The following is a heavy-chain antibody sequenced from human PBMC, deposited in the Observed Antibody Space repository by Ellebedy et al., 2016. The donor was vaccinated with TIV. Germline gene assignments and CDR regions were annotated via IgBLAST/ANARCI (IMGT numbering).Heavy chain of an antibody. V-gene: IGHV4-39*07. D-gene: IGHD5-12*01. CDR1: GGSISSSSYY. Sequence: MPSETLSLTCTISGGSISSSSYYWGWIRQPPGKGLEWIGHFYYDGNTYYTPSLKSRVTISLHTSQKQVSLKLSSVTAADTAVYYCARWLAGHEYFDYWGQGTLVTVSS. CDR2: FYYDGNT. CDR3: ARWLAGHEYFDY. J-gene: IGHJ4*02.